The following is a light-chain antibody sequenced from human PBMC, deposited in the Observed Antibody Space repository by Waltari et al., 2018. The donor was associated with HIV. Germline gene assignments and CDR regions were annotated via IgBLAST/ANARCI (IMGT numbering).Light chain of an antibody. Sequence: QSVLTQPPSASGTPGQRVTIPCSGGTSNIETNYVYWYQQLPGTAPKLLIYRSHQRPSGVPERFSGSKSGTSASLAISGLRSDDEADYYCASWDDSLSGVVFGGGTKLTVL. J-gene: IGLJ2*01. V-gene: IGLV1-47*01. CDR1: TSNIETNY. CDR2: RSH. CDR3: ASWDDSLSGVV.